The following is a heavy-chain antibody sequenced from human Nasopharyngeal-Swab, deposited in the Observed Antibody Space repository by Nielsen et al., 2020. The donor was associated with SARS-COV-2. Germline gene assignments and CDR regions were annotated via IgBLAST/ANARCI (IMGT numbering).Heavy chain of an antibody. J-gene: IGHJ6*02. CDR3: ARGNYYYYGMDV. CDR2: IYYSGST. CDR1: GGSISSYY. Sequence: PDPLSPPFPAPGGSISSYYWSWIRQLPGKGLEWFGYIYYSGSTNYNPSLKSRVTISVDTSTNQFSLKLSSVTAPDTAVYYCARGNYYYYGMDVWGQGTTVTVSS. V-gene: IGHV4-59*01.